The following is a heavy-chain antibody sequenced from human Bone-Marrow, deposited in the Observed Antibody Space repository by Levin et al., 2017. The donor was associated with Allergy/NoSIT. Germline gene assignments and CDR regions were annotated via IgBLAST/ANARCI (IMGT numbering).Heavy chain of an antibody. CDR1: GFTFSNYG. Sequence: GGSLRLSCAASGFTFSNYGIHWVRQAPGKGLEWVTVIWYDGSNKYYADSVMGRFTISRDNSKNTLYLQMNSLRVEDTAVYYCARVSTTYYYYGMDVWGQGTTVTVSS. J-gene: IGHJ6*02. D-gene: IGHD4-11*01. CDR2: IWYDGSNK. V-gene: IGHV3-33*01. CDR3: ARVSTTYYYYGMDV.